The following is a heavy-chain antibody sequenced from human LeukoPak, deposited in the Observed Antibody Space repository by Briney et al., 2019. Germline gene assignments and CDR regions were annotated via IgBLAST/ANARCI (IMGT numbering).Heavy chain of an antibody. Sequence: SETLSLTCTVSRGSMSRGGYLWTWIRQTRGKGLEWIGHIYESGSSNYNPSLKSRVTMSVDRSRNQVSLRLTSVTAADTAVYYCAKNLEVIVPTIGDDYWGQGTLVTVSS. CDR1: RGSMSRGGYL. J-gene: IGHJ4*02. CDR3: AKNLEVIVPTIGDDY. CDR2: IYESGSS. V-gene: IGHV4-61*08. D-gene: IGHD5-12*01.